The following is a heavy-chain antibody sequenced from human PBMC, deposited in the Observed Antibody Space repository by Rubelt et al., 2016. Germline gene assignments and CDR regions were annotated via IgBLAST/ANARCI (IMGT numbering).Heavy chain of an antibody. CDR3: AKVPIRTVTSTFDY. V-gene: IGHV3-23*01. J-gene: IGHJ4*02. CDR2: ISGSGGST. Sequence: EVRLLESGGGLVQPGGSLRLSCAASGFTFSSYAMSWVRQAPGKGLEWVSAISGSGGSTYYADSVKGRVTISGDNSKNTLYLQMNSLRAEDTAVYYCAKVPIRTVTSTFDYWGQGTLVTVSS. CDR1: GFTFSSYA. D-gene: IGHD4-17*01.